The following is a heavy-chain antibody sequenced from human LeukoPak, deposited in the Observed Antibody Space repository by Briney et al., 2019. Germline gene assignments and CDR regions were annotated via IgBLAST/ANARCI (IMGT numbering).Heavy chain of an antibody. D-gene: IGHD1-26*01. V-gene: IGHV3-7*01. CDR1: GSTFRSYW. CDR3: ARVEYSGWNLEY. CDR2: INQGGSAQ. J-gene: IGHJ4*02. Sequence: GGSLRLSCAASGSTFRSYWMTWVRQAPGKGLEWVANINQGGSAQYYMESVKGRFTISRDDAKNSFYLQMNSLRDEDTAVYYCARVEYSGWNLEYWGQGTLVTVSS.